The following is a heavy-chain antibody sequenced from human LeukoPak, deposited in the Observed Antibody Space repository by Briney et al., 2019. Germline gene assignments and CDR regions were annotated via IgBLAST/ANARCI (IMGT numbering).Heavy chain of an antibody. CDR3: ARRGDTVVVPAALDAFDI. Sequence: SETRSLTCTVSGGSISSSSYYWGWIRQPPGKGLEWIGSIYYSGSTYYNPSLKSRVTISVDTSKNQFSLKLSSVTAADTAVYYCARRGDTVVVPAALDAFDIWGQGTMVTVSS. CDR2: IYYSGST. J-gene: IGHJ3*02. CDR1: GGSISSSSYY. D-gene: IGHD2-2*01. V-gene: IGHV4-39*01.